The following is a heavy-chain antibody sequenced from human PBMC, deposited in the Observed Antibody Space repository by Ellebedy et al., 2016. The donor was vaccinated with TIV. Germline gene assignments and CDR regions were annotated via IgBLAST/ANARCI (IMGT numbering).Heavy chain of an antibody. D-gene: IGHD7-27*01. CDR3: AQTNWGSGGFYGMDV. Sequence: GESLKISCAASGFTFSNYAMTWVRQAPGKGLEWVSAISGSGTNTHYTDSLRGRFTISRDNSKNTLYLQTDSLRAEDTAVYYCAQTNWGSGGFYGMDVWGQGTTVTVSS. CDR2: ISGSGTNT. V-gene: IGHV3-23*01. CDR1: GFTFSNYA. J-gene: IGHJ6*02.